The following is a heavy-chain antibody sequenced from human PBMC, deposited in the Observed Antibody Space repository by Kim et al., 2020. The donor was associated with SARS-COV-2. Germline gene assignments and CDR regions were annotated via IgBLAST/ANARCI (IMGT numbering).Heavy chain of an antibody. J-gene: IGHJ6*02. CDR2: INQGVNEK. Sequence: GGSLRLSCEASGFTFNNYWMSWVRQAPGKGLEWVANINQGVNEKYYVGSVRGRFTVSRDNAESSLYLQMNNLRVEDTAIYYCARDVIGFGELPYYYYGMDVWGQGTTVTVSS. D-gene: IGHD3-10*01. CDR3: ARDVIGFGELPYYYYGMDV. CDR1: GFTFNNYW. V-gene: IGHV3-7*03.